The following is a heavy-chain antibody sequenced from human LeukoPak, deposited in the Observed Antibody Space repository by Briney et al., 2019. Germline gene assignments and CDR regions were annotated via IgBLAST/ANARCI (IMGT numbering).Heavy chain of an antibody. Sequence: GASVKVSCKASGYTFTAYYIHWVRQAPGQGLEWMGWISAYNGNTNYAQKLQGRVTMTTDTSTSTAYMELRSLRSDDTAVYYCAKDMVLYYFDYWGQGTLVTVSS. CDR1: GYTFTAYY. CDR2: ISAYNGNT. V-gene: IGHV1-18*04. D-gene: IGHD3-10*01. CDR3: AKDMVLYYFDY. J-gene: IGHJ4*02.